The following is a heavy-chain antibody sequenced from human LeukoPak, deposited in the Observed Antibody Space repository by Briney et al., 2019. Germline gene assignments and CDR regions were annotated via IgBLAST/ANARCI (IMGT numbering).Heavy chain of an antibody. D-gene: IGHD5-18*01. V-gene: IGHV1-8*01. CDR3: ARAGRGVRLWSPNYYYYGMDV. J-gene: IGHJ6*02. Sequence: ASVKVSCKASGYTFTSYDINWVRQATGQGLEWMGWMNPNSGNTGYAQKFQGRVTMTRNTSISTAYMELSSLRSEDTAVYYCARAGRGVRLWSPNYYYYGMDVWGQGTTVTVSS. CDR2: MNPNSGNT. CDR1: GYTFTSYD.